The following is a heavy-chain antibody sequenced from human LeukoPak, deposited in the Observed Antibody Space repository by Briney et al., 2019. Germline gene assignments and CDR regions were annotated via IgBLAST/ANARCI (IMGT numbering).Heavy chain of an antibody. D-gene: IGHD5-24*01. Sequence: SETLSLTCAVYGGSFSGYYWSWIRQPPGKGLEWIGEINHSGSTNYNPSLKSRVTISVDTSKNQFSLKLSSVTAADTAVYYCARNRRDGYSDYWGQGTLVTVSS. CDR1: GGSFSGYY. CDR3: ARNRRDGYSDY. CDR2: INHSGST. V-gene: IGHV4-34*01. J-gene: IGHJ4*02.